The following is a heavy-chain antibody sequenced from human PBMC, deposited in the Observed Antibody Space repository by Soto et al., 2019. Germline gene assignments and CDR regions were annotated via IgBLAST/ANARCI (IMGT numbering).Heavy chain of an antibody. CDR1: GYTFTSYA. Sequence: QVQLVQSGAEVKKPGASVKVSCKASGYTFTSYAMQWVCQAPGQRLERMGWINAVKGNTKYSQKFLGRVPITSDTSARTDYIELSRLSSEDTAVYYSARDLGGWTAYWGQGTLVTVSS. CDR3: ARDLGGWTAY. J-gene: IGHJ4*02. D-gene: IGHD6-19*01. V-gene: IGHV1-3*01. CDR2: INAVKGNT.